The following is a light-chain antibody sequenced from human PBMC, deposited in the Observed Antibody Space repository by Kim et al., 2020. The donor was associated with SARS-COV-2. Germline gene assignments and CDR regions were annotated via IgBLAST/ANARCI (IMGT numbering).Light chain of an antibody. CDR3: AAWDDSLNGVV. CDR1: RSTIGSYY. V-gene: IGLV1-47*01. CDR2: RNN. Sequence: QRATTSCSGSRSTIGSYYVSWYQQLPGTAPNALIYRNNQRPSGVPDRFSGSKSGTSASLAISGLRSEDDADYYCAAWDDSLNGVVFGGGTQLTVL. J-gene: IGLJ2*01.